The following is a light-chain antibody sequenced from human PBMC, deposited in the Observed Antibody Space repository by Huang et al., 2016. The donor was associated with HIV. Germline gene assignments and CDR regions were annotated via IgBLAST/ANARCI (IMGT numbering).Light chain of an antibody. CDR1: QSVGCF. CDR3: QQRTYSFT. CDR2: DSS. V-gene: IGKV3-11*01. J-gene: IGKJ3*01. Sequence: EIVLTQSPAPLSLSPGERATLACRASQSVGCFLAWYQQKPGQAPSLLIYDSSYRATGIPARFSGSGSGTDFTLTISSLEPEYFAVYYCQQRTYSFTFGPGTKVD.